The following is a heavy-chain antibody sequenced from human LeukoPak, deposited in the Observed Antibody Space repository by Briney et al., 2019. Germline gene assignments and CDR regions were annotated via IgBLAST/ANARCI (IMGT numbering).Heavy chain of an antibody. Sequence: SETLPLTWAVYGXSFSGYYGSWIRQPPGKGLEWIGEINHSGSTNYNPSLKSRVTISVDTSKNQFSLKLNSVTAADTAVYYCARARAHLKYYYDSSGYYYFDYWGQGTLVTVSS. CDR2: INHSGST. CDR1: GXSFSGYY. CDR3: ARARAHLKYYYDSSGYYYFDY. J-gene: IGHJ4*02. V-gene: IGHV4-34*01. D-gene: IGHD3-22*01.